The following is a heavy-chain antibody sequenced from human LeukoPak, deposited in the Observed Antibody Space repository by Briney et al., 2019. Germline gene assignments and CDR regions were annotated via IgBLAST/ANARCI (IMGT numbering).Heavy chain of an antibody. CDR1: GFTFSTYY. D-gene: IGHD3-3*01. CDR3: ARGISYYDFWSGYGAGGGTNWDFDY. Sequence: PGGSLRLSCEASGFTFSTYYMTWVRQSPGKGLEWVASINQDGSEKYYVDSVKGRFTTSRDNAKNSLYLQMNSLRAEDTAVYYCARGISYYDFWSGYGAGGGTNWDFDYWGQGTLVTVSS. V-gene: IGHV3-7*01. CDR2: INQDGSEK. J-gene: IGHJ4*02.